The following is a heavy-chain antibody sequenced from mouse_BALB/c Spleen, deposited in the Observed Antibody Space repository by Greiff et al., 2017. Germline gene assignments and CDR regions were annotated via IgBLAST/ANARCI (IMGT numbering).Heavy chain of an antibody. J-gene: IGHJ2*01. Sequence: EVMLVESGGGLVQPGGSLKLSCAASGFTFSSYTMSWVRQTPEKRLEWVAYISNGGGSTYYPDTVKGRFTISRDNAKNTLYLQMSSLKAEDTAMYDCARQAYYGNYDYWGQGTTLTVSA. CDR1: GFTFSSYT. CDR3: ARQAYYGNYDY. D-gene: IGHD2-1*01. V-gene: IGHV5-12-2*01. CDR2: ISNGGGST.